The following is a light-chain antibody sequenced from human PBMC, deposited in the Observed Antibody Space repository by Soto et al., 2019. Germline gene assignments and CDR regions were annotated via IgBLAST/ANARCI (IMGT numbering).Light chain of an antibody. CDR1: QGIRSA. V-gene: IGKV1D-13*01. J-gene: IGKJ3*01. CDR2: DDS. CDR3: HQFDDYPCT. Sequence: AIQLTQSPSSLSASVGDSVTITCRASQGIRSALAWCQQTPGRDPKLLIYDDSTLESGVPSRFSGSRSGTDFTLTVSSMQPEDFATYYCHQFDDYPCTFGPGTKVDSK.